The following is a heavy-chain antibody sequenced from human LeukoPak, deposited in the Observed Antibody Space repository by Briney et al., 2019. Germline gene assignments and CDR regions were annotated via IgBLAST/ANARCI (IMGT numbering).Heavy chain of an antibody. CDR1: GDSVFSESAA. Sequence: SQTLSLTCAIFGDSVFSESAAWNWIRQSPSRGFEWLGRTYYKSKWYSDYAVSVRSRITIKSDTSRNQFSLQLNFLTPDGTAVYYCAREATGIGRNWFDPWGQGTLVTVSS. D-gene: IGHD6-13*01. J-gene: IGHJ5*02. CDR3: AREATGIGRNWFDP. CDR2: TYYKSKWYS. V-gene: IGHV6-1*01.